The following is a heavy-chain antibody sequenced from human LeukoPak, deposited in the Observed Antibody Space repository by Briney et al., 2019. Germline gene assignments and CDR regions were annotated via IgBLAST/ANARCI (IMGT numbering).Heavy chain of an antibody. CDR3: ARATYYYDSSGYSDAFDI. CDR1: GDTFSSYA. Sequence: SVKVSCKASGDTFSSYAISWVRQAPGQGLEWMGRIIPIFGIANYAQKFQGRVTITADKSTSTAYMELSSLRSEDTAVYYCARATYYYDSSGYSDAFDIWGQGTMVTVSS. D-gene: IGHD3-22*01. CDR2: IIPIFGIA. V-gene: IGHV1-69*04. J-gene: IGHJ3*02.